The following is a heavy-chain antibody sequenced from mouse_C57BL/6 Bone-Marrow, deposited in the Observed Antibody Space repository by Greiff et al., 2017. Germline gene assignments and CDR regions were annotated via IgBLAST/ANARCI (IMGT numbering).Heavy chain of an antibody. J-gene: IGHJ3*01. CDR2: IHPNSGST. D-gene: IGHD2-2*01. Sequence: QVQLQQPGAELVKPGASVKLSCKASGYTFTSYWMHWVKQRPGQGLEWIGMIHPNSGSTNYTEKFKSKATLTVDKSSSTAYMQLSSLTSEDSAVYYCASLLWLRRRRFAYWGQGTLVTVAA. CDR1: GYTFTSYW. V-gene: IGHV1-64*01. CDR3: ASLLWLRRRRFAY.